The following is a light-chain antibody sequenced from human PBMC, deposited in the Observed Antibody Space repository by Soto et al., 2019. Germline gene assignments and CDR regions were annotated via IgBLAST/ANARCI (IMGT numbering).Light chain of an antibody. Sequence: DIQMTQSPSTLSASVGDGITITCRASQSVSRRLAWFQQKPGKAPKLLIYDASSLESVVPSRFSGRGSGTEFTLTISSLQPDDCATYYCHTYNSYSLHTFGQGTKLEI. V-gene: IGKV1-5*01. J-gene: IGKJ2*01. CDR3: HTYNSYSLHT. CDR2: DAS. CDR1: QSVSRR.